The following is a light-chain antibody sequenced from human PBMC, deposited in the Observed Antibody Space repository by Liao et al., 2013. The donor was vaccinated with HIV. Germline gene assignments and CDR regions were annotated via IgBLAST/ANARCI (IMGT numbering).Light chain of an antibody. V-gene: IGLV3-1*01. CDR2: QDT. CDR1: ELGDKY. J-gene: IGLJ3*02. CDR3: QTWDSGWV. Sequence: SDDLTQPSSVSVSPGQTASITCSGDELGDKYASWYQQRPGQSPVLVIYQDTKRPSGIPERFSGSNSGNTATLTISGTQTMDEADYYCQTWDSGWVFGGGTKLTVL.